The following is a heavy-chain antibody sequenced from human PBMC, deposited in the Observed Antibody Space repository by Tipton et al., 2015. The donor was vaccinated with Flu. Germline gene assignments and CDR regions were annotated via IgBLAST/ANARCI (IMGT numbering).Heavy chain of an antibody. V-gene: IGHV4-4*07. CDR2: IYTSGST. CDR1: GGSISSYY. J-gene: IGHJ4*02. Sequence: TLSLTCTVSGGSISSYYWSWIRQPAGKGLEWIGRIYTSGSTNYNPSLKSRVTMSVDTSKNQFSLKLSSVTAADTAVYFCAGDISHYYDSIWNDYWGQGTLVTVSS. D-gene: IGHD3-22*01. CDR3: AGDISHYYDSIWNDY.